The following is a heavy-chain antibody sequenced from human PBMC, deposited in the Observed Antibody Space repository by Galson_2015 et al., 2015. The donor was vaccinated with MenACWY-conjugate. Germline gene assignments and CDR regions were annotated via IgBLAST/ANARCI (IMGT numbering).Heavy chain of an antibody. CDR2: ISSSGGST. J-gene: IGHJ6*02. CDR1: GFTFSSYS. D-gene: IGHD6-19*01. V-gene: IGHV3-64D*06. CDR3: VKAQTVAQYYYYYGMDV. Sequence: SLRLSCAASGFTFSSYSMNWVRQAPGKGLEWVSYISSSGGSTYYADSVKGRFTISRDNSKNTLYLQMSSLRAEDTAVYYCVKAQTVAQYYYYYGMDVWGQGTTVTVSS.